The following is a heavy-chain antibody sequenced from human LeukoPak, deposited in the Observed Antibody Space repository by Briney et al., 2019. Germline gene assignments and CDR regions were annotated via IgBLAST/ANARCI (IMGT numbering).Heavy chain of an antibody. CDR1: GGSISSYY. CDR3: ARDRGDGYYDFWSGHHYYYYYMDV. Sequence: SETLSLTCTVSGGSISSYYWSWIRQPPGKGLEWIGYIYYSGSTNYNPSLKSRVTISVDTSKNQFSLKLSSVTAADTAVYYCARDRGDGYYDFWSGHHYYYYYMDVWGKGNPGHRLL. V-gene: IGHV4-59*12. J-gene: IGHJ6*03. D-gene: IGHD3-3*01. CDR2: IYYSGST.